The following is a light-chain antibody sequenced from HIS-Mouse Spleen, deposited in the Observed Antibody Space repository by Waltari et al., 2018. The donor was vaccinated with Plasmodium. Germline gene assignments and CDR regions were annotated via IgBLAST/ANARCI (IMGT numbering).Light chain of an antibody. J-gene: IGLJ3*02. CDR3: MIWPSNASGV. CDR1: SDITVGSST. Sequence: QPVLTQPPSSSASPGESARLTCTLPSDITVGSSTIYWYQHKPGSPPRYLLYYDSDSDKGQGSGVPSRCSGSKDASANTGILLISGLQSEDEADYYCMIWPSNASGVFGGGTKLTVL. V-gene: IGLV5-37*01. CDR2: YDSDSDK.